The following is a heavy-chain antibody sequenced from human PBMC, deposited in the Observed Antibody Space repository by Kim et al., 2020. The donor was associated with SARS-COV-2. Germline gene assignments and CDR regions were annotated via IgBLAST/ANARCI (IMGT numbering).Heavy chain of an antibody. CDR1: GGSVSSGSYY. D-gene: IGHD3-10*01. CDR3: ARLPMGFGELSEHYYFDY. CDR2: IYYSGST. J-gene: IGHJ4*02. Sequence: SETLSLTCTVSGGSVSSGSYYWSWIRQPPGKGLEWIGYIYYSGSTNYNPSLKSRVTISVDTSKNQFSLKLSSVTAADTAVYYCARLPMGFGELSEHYYFDYWGQGTLVTVSS. V-gene: IGHV4-61*01.